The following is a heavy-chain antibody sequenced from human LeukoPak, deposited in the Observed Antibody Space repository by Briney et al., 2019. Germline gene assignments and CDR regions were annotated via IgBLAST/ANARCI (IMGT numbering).Heavy chain of an antibody. V-gene: IGHV4-59*01. D-gene: IGHD6-19*01. CDR2: IYYSGST. CDR1: GVSISSYY. Sequence: SETLSLTCTVSGVSISSYYWIWMRQPPGKGLEGIGYIYYSGSTIYNPSLKSLVTISVDTSGNHFSLKVTSVTAEDTAVYYCARATSSGWYGFDFWGQGTLVTVSS. CDR3: ARATSSGWYGFDF. J-gene: IGHJ4*02.